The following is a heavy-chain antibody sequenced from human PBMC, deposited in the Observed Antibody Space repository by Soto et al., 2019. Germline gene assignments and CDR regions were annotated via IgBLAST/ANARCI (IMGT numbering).Heavy chain of an antibody. CDR1: RLTISDYY. Sequence: QPQLVESGGGLVKPGGSLRLSCAASRLTISDYYMGWIRQAPGKGLEWISYISGSGGTTYYADSVKGRFTISRDNAKNSLYLHMNSLRVEDTAIYYCARDPEPQYYFDSWGQGTLVTVSS. J-gene: IGHJ4*02. CDR2: ISGSGGTT. V-gene: IGHV3-11*01. CDR3: ARDPEPQYYFDS.